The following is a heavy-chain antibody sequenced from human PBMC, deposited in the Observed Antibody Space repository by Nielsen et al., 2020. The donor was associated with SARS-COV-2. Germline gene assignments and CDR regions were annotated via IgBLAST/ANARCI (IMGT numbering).Heavy chain of an antibody. Sequence: SGPTLVKPTETLTLTCTVSGFSLSNARMGVSWIRQPPGKALEWLAHIFSNDEKSYSTSLKSRLTISKDTSKSQVVLTMTNMDPVDTATYYCARIREELTIFGVVMRYGMDVWGQGTTVTVSS. CDR2: IFSNDEK. CDR1: GFSLSNARMG. D-gene: IGHD3-3*01. J-gene: IGHJ6*02. CDR3: ARIREELTIFGVVMRYGMDV. V-gene: IGHV2-26*01.